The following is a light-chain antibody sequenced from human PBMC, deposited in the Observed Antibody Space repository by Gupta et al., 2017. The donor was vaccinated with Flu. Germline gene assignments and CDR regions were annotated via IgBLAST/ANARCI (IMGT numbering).Light chain of an antibody. CDR2: WAS. CDR1: QSVLYTSTYKDY. J-gene: IGKJ2*01. V-gene: IGKV4-1*01. Sequence: TVFTASPDFLAGSLAEEATINCKSSQSVLYTSTYKDYLAWYQHKPGQPPKLLIYWASARHSWVPDRFGGSGSGTNFTLALAGLQVEDVAVSYCRHRGSFGQGTKLEIK. CDR3: RHRGS.